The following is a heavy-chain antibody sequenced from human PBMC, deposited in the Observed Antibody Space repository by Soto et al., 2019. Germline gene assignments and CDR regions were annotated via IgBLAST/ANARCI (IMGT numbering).Heavy chain of an antibody. D-gene: IGHD3-10*01. CDR3: ARAKLDGSQFDY. V-gene: IGHV4-4*07. CDR2: IYTSGST. CDR1: GGSISSYY. J-gene: IGHJ4*02. Sequence: KTSETLSLTCTVSGGSISSYYRSWIRQPAGKGLEWIARIYTSGSTNYNPSLKSRVTMSVDTSKNQFSLKLSSVTGADTAVYYCARAKLDGSQFDYWGQGTLVTVSS.